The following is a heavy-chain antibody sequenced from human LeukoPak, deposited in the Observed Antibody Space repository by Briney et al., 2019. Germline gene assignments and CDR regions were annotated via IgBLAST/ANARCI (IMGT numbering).Heavy chain of an antibody. CDR3: ARDKFCSDTGSCNIGLVDS. D-gene: IGHD2-15*01. J-gene: IGHJ5*01. V-gene: IGHV4-34*01. CDR2: INHRGSS. CDR1: GGSFSGYY. Sequence: SETPSVTCGVFGGSFSGYYWTWLRQPPGKGLEWIGQINHRGSSHYNPSLRSRVTISVDTSKTQFSLKLTSVTAADTAVYYCARDKFCSDTGSCNIGLVDSWGHRDPVTVSS.